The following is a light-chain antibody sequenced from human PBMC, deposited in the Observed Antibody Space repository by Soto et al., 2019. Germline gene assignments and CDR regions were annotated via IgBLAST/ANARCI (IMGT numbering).Light chain of an antibody. Sequence: EIVLTQSPGTLSLSPGEGATLSCRASQSVRYNYLAWYQQKPGQAPRLLIFGASSRATGIPDRFIGSGSGTEFILTISRLEPDDFAIYHCHQHGGSPETFGQGTKVDIK. CDR2: GAS. V-gene: IGKV3-20*01. CDR1: QSVRYNY. CDR3: HQHGGSPET. J-gene: IGKJ1*01.